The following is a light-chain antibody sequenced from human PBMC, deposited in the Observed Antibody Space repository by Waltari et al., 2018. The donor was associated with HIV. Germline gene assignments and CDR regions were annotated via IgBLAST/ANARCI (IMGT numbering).Light chain of an antibody. CDR1: SSDVATYKL. CDR3: CSYVRNVR. V-gene: IGLV2-23*02. CDR2: EVS. Sequence: QSALTQPASVSGSPGQSITISCTRTSSDVATYKLVSWYQQHPGKAPKLMNYEVSKRPAGVSDRFSGSKSGDTAALTLSGLQAEDEADYYCCSYVRNVRFGGGTKRTVL. J-gene: IGLJ2*01.